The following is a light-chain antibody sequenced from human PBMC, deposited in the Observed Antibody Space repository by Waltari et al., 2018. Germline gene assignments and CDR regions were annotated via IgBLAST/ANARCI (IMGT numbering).Light chain of an antibody. CDR2: DAS. CDR3: QKYGSLPAT. J-gene: IGKJ1*01. Sequence: EIMLTQSPGTLSLSPGERATLSCRASQSITKYLAWYQQKPGKAPRLLIYDASIRATGSPDRFRGSGYGTDFSLTISRLEPEDYAVYYCQKYGSLPATFGRGTKVEIK. V-gene: IGKV3-20*01. CDR1: QSITKY.